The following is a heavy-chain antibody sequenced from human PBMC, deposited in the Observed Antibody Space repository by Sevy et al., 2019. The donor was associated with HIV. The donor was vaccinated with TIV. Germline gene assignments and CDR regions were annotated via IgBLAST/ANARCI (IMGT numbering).Heavy chain of an antibody. CDR2: VSHSGNT. D-gene: IGHD2-2*01. Sequence: SETLSLTCTVSGDSINTYYWSWIRQPPGKGLEWIGYVSHSGNTNYNPSLKSRVSMSLDTSRNQFSLKAKSVTAADTAVYYCARLRWDLVVVPGATPGCYFDYWGQGTLVTVSS. J-gene: IGHJ4*02. CDR3: ARLRWDLVVVPGATPGCYFDY. CDR1: GDSINTYY. V-gene: IGHV4-59*08.